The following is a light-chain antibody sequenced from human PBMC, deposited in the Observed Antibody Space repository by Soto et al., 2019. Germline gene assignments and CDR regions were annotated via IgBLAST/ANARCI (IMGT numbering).Light chain of an antibody. CDR1: SSEVGGYNY. CDR2: EVS. V-gene: IGLV2-14*01. Sequence: QSALTQPASVSGSHGRSITISCTGSSSEVGGYNYVSWYQQHPGKAPQLMIYEVSNRPSGVSNRFSGSKSGNTASLTISGLQAEDEGDYYCSSYTSSSSDFVFGSGTNFTVL. J-gene: IGLJ1*01. CDR3: SSYTSSSSDFV.